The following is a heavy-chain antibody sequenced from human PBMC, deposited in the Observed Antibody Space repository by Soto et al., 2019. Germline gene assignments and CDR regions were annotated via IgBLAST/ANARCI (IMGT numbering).Heavy chain of an antibody. D-gene: IGHD6-25*01. CDR1: GGSISSGGYY. V-gene: IGHV4-31*03. CDR3: ARVVLAAAGTGWFAP. J-gene: IGHJ5*02. CDR2: MHYSGST. Sequence: SETLSLTCTVSGGSISSGGYYWSWIRQHPGKGLEWIGYMHYSGSTYYNPSLKSRVTISVVTTKNHFSLKMSSVTAADTAVYYWARVVLAAAGTGWFAPGAKETLVTSP.